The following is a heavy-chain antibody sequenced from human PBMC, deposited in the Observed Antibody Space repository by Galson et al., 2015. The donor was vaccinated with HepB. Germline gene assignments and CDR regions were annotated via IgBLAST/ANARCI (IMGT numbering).Heavy chain of an antibody. CDR3: AREGGSSSRAGYFDY. CDR1: GLTFSDSV. V-gene: IGHV3-30-3*01. CDR2: ISSDGNTE. J-gene: IGHJ4*02. Sequence: SLRLSCAASGLTFSDSVMHWVRQAPGKGLEWVAGISSDGNTEHYADSVKGLFTISRDNSKNTVLLQMNSPRAEDTAVYYCAREGGSSSRAGYFDYWGQGTLVTVSS. D-gene: IGHD6-13*01.